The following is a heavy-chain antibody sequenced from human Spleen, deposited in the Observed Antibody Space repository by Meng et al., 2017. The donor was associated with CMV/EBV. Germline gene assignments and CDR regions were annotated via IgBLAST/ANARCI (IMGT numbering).Heavy chain of an antibody. D-gene: IGHD6-13*01. CDR1: GFTFDDYG. Sequence: GGSLRLSCAASGFTFDDYGMSWVRQAPGKGLEWVSGINWNGGSTGYADSVKGRFTISRDNAKNSLYLQMNSLRAEDTALYYCAREGAEYSSSWYADYYGMDVWGQGTTVTVSS. CDR3: AREGAEYSSSWYADYYGMDV. V-gene: IGHV3-20*04. J-gene: IGHJ6*02. CDR2: INWNGGST.